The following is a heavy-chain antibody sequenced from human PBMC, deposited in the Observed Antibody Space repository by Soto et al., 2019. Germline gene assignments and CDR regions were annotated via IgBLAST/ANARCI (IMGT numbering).Heavy chain of an antibody. CDR3: AKGRGQTWNFDY. CDR2: ISGSGGTA. V-gene: IGHV3-23*01. Sequence: EVQLLESGGGSVQPGGSLRLSCAASGFTFSSYAMHWVRRPPGKGLEWVSSISGSGGTAYYADSVKGRFSISRDSLVNTLYLQMTSLRAEDTAVYYCAKGRGQTWNFDYWGQGTLVTVSP. D-gene: IGHD3-10*01. CDR1: GFTFSSYA. J-gene: IGHJ4*02.